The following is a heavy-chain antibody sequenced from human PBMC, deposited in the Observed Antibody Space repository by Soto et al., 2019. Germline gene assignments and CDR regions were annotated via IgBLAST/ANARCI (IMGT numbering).Heavy chain of an antibody. Sequence: QVQLQESGPGLVKPSETLSLTCTVSGDSISSYYWTWIRQPPGKGLEWIGYMYNSGSTNYNPSLESRVTMSVDTCKYQFSLKLTSVTAADTAVYYCERSYRNNWYSQHWGQGNLVTVSS. V-gene: IGHV4-59*12. CDR1: GDSISSYY. D-gene: IGHD1-1*01. CDR2: MYNSGST. CDR3: ERSYRNNWYSQH. J-gene: IGHJ1*01.